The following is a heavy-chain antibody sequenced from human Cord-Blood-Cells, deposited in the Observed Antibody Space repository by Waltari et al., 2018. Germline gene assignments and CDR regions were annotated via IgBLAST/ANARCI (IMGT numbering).Heavy chain of an antibody. CDR2: INHRGST. CDR1: GGSFSGYY. J-gene: IGHJ5*02. D-gene: IGHD2-2*01. Sequence: QVQLQQWGAGLLKPSETLSLTCAVYGGSFSGYYWSRIRQPPGKGLEWIGEINHRGSTNYNPSLKSRVTISVDTSKNQFSLKLSSVTAADTAVYYCARGLERDIVVVPAAIKLDPWGQGTLVTVSS. CDR3: ARGLERDIVVVPAAIKLDP. V-gene: IGHV4-34*01.